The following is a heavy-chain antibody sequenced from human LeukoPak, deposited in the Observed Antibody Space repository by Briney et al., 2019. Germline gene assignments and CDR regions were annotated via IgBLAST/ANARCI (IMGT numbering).Heavy chain of an antibody. Sequence: PGGSLRLSCAASGFSFSDYHMSWIRQAPGKGLEWISYISGSGSRMYYMDSVKGRFTISSDNAKNSVFLQMNSLRPEDAAVYYCARDKDYDKYGAPDYWGQGTLVTVSS. J-gene: IGHJ4*02. D-gene: IGHD4/OR15-4a*01. V-gene: IGHV3-11*04. CDR3: ARDKDYDKYGAPDY. CDR1: GFSFSDYH. CDR2: ISGSGSRM.